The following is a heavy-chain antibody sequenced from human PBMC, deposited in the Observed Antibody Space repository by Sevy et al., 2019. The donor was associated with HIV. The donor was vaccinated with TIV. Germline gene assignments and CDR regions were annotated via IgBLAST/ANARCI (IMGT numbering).Heavy chain of an antibody. V-gene: IGHV3-33*01. CDR3: AGESRPSSGYYLEVGY. CDR1: GFTFSSYG. D-gene: IGHD3-22*01. J-gene: IGHJ4*02. Sequence: GSLRLSCAASGFTFSSYGMHWVRQAPGKGLEWVAVIWYDGSNKYYADSVKGRFTISRDNSKNTLYLQMNSLRAEDTAVYYCAGESRPSSGYYLEVGYWGQGTLVTVSS. CDR2: IWYDGSNK.